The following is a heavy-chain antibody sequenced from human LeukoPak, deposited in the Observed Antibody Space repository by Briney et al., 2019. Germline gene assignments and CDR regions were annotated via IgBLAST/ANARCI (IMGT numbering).Heavy chain of an antibody. J-gene: IGHJ4*02. V-gene: IGHV4-59*01. CDR1: GGFISSYY. CDR3: AREIPNWTYDFWSGYPPGYFDY. CDR2: IYYSGST. Sequence: SETLSLTCTVSGGFISSYYWSWIRQPPGKGLEWIGYIYYSGSTNYNPSLKSRVTISVDTSKNQFSLKLSSVTAADTAVYYCAREIPNWTYDFWSGYPPGYFDYWGQGTLVTVSS. D-gene: IGHD3-3*01.